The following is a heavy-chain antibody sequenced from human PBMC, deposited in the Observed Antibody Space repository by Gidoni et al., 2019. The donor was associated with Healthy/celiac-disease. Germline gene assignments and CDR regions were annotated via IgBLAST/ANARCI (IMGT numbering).Heavy chain of an antibody. CDR3: TTDRGVSRD. Sequence: EVQLVESGGGLVKPGGSLRLSCPASGLTFSNAWMSWVRQGPGKGLEWVGRIKSKTNGGKTDYAAPVKGRFTISRDDSKNTLYLQMNSLKTEDTAVYYCTTDRGVSRDWGQGTLVTVSS. CDR1: GLTFSNAW. J-gene: IGHJ4*02. V-gene: IGHV3-15*01. CDR2: IKSKTNGGKT.